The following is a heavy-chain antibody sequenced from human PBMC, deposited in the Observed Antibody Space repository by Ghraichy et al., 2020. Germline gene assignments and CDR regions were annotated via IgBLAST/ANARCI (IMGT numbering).Heavy chain of an antibody. V-gene: IGHV4-59*08. CDR3: ARHSLSSADAFDI. CDR1: GGSISSYY. D-gene: IGHD2/OR15-2a*01. CDR2: IYYSGST. Sequence: SETLTLTCTVSGGSISSYYWSWIRQPPGKGLEWIGYIYYSGSTNYNPTLKSRVTISVDTSKNQFSLKLSSVTAADTAVYYCARHSLSSADAFDIWGQGTMVTVSS. J-gene: IGHJ3*02.